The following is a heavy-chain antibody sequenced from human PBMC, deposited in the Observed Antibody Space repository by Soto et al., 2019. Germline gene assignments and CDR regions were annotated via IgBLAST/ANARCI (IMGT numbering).Heavy chain of an antibody. J-gene: IGHJ6*02. D-gene: IGHD3-22*01. CDR2: IRSKANSYAT. Sequence: LRLSCAASGFTFSGSAMHWVRQASGKGLEWVGRIRSKANSYATAYAASVKGRFTISRDDSKNTAYLQMNSLKTEDTAVYYCTHDSSGYYYSYYYYYGMDVWGQGTTVTVSS. CDR1: GFTFSGSA. CDR3: THDSSGYYYSYYYYYGMDV. V-gene: IGHV3-73*01.